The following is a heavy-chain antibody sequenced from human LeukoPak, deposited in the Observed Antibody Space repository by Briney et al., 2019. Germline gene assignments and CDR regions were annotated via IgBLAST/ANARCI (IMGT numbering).Heavy chain of an antibody. CDR1: GGSISSYY. Sequence: SETLSLTCTVSGGSISSYYWSWIRHPPGKGLEWIGYIYYSGSTNYNPSLQSRVTISVDTSKNQFSLKLSSVTAADTAVYYCARHPPATVTTALYFDYWGQGTLVTVSS. V-gene: IGHV4-59*08. CDR2: IYYSGST. D-gene: IGHD4-17*01. CDR3: ARHPPATVTTALYFDY. J-gene: IGHJ4*02.